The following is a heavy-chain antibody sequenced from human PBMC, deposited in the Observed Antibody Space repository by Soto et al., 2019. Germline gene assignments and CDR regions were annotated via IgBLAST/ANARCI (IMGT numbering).Heavy chain of an antibody. Sequence: GGSLRLSCAASGFTFSSYEMNWVRQAPGKGLEWVSYISSSGSTIYYADSVKGRFTISRDNAKNSLYLQMNRLRAEDTAVYYCARVGHDLWSGYPEMWGQETTVTASS. D-gene: IGHD3-3*01. CDR3: ARVGHDLWSGYPEM. J-gene: IGHJ6*02. CDR1: GFTFSSYE. V-gene: IGHV3-48*03. CDR2: ISSSGSTI.